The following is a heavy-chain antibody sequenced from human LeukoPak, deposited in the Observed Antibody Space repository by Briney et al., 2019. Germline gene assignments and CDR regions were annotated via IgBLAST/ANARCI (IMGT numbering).Heavy chain of an antibody. V-gene: IGHV3-21*01. Sequence: GGSLRLSCAASGFTFSSYSMNWVRQAPGKGLEWVSSISGSSSYIYYADSVKGRFTISRDNAKNSLYLQMNSLRAEDTAVYYCARLIRTRIAVAFDYWGQGTLVTVSS. CDR2: ISGSSSYI. J-gene: IGHJ4*02. D-gene: IGHD6-19*01. CDR1: GFTFSSYS. CDR3: ARLIRTRIAVAFDY.